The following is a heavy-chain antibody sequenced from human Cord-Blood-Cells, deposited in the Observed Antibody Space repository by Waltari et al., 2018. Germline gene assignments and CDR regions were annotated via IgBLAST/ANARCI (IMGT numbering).Heavy chain of an antibody. Sequence: QVQLQQWGAGLLKPSETLSLTCAVYGGSFSGYYWSWIRQPPGKGLEWIGEINHSGSTNYNPSLKRRVTISVDTSKNQFSLKLSSVTAADTAVYYCARGRRLNYWGQGTLVTVSS. J-gene: IGHJ4*02. D-gene: IGHD2-8*01. CDR2: INHSGST. CDR3: ARGRRLNY. CDR1: GGSFSGYY. V-gene: IGHV4-34*01.